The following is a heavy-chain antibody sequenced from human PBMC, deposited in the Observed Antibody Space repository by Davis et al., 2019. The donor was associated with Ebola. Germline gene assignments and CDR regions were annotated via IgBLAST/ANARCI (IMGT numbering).Heavy chain of an antibody. CDR1: GGSISSYY. CDR3: ARRSSSSFDY. D-gene: IGHD6-6*01. Sequence: MPSETLSLTCTVSGGSISSYYWSWIRQPPGKGLEWIGYIYYSGSTYYNPSLKSRVTISVDTSKNQFSLKLSSVTAADTAVYYCARRSSSSFDYWGQGTLVTVSS. J-gene: IGHJ4*02. CDR2: IYYSGST. V-gene: IGHV4-59*08.